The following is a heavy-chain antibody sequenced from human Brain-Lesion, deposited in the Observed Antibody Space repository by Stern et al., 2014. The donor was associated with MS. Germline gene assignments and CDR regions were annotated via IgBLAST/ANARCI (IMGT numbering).Heavy chain of an antibody. CDR1: GDSVSSNSAA. CDR2: TYYRSKWYY. J-gene: IGHJ5*01. Sequence: QLQLQESGPGLMKPSQTLALTCAISGDSVSSNSAAWNWLRQSPSRGLEWRGRTYYRSKWYYQYAESVKSRITINADTSTNQFSLQLNSVTPEDTAVYLCAKGYNWFDSWGQGTVVTVS. CDR3: AKGYNWFDS. V-gene: IGHV6-1*01.